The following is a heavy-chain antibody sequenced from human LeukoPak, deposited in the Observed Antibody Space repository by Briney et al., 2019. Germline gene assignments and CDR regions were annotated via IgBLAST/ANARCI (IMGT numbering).Heavy chain of an antibody. CDR3: ARDVGYYYGSGSHHPFDY. CDR2: IYYCGST. CDR1: GGSISSSSYY. V-gene: IGHV4-39*07. D-gene: IGHD3-10*01. J-gene: IGHJ4*02. Sequence: SETLSLTCTVSGGSISSSSYYWGWIRQPPGKGLEWIGSIYYCGSTYYNPSLKSRVTISVDTSKNQFSLKLRSVTAADTAVYYCARDVGYYYGSGSHHPFDYWGQGTLVTVSS.